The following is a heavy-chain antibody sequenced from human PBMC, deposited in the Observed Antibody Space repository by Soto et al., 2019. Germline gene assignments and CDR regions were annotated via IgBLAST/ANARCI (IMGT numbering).Heavy chain of an antibody. Sequence: PGGSLRLSCAASGFTFSSYSMNCVRQAPWKGLEWVSSISSSSSYIYYADSVKGRFTISRDNAKNSLYLQINSLRAAHTAVYYCASDVWLHPINYGIDVWGQGTTVTVSS. D-gene: IGHD3-22*01. CDR2: ISSSSSYI. CDR1: GFTFSSYS. J-gene: IGHJ6*02. CDR3: ASDVWLHPINYGIDV. V-gene: IGHV3-21*01.